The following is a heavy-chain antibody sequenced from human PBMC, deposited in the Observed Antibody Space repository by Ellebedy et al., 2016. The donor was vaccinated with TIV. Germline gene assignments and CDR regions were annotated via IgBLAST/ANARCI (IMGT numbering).Heavy chain of an antibody. CDR1: GGSISSYY. D-gene: IGHD6-19*01. CDR3: ARGIVVAGFDY. V-gene: IGHV4-34*01. CDR2: INHSGST. J-gene: IGHJ4*02. Sequence: SETLSLTCTVSGGSISSYYWSWIRQPPGKGLEWIGEINHSGSTNYNPSLKSRVTISVDTSKNQFSLKLSSVTAADTAVYYCARGIVVAGFDYWGQGTLITVSS.